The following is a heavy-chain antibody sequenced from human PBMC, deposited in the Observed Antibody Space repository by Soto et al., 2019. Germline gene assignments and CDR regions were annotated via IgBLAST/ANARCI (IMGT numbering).Heavy chain of an antibody. CDR1: GASISGFY. CDR2: IYATGTT. Sequence: SETLSLTCTGSGASISGFYWSWIRKSAGKGLEWIGRIYATGTTDYNPSLKSRVMMSVDTSKKQFSLKLRSVTAADTAVYYCVRDGTKTLRDWFDPWGQGISVTVSS. D-gene: IGHD1-1*01. CDR3: VRDGTKTLRDWFDP. J-gene: IGHJ5*02. V-gene: IGHV4-4*07.